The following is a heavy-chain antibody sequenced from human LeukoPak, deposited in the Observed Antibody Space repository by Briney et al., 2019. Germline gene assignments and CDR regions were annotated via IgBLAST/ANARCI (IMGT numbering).Heavy chain of an antibody. CDR3: AANYGSGRIFDY. V-gene: IGHV3-23*01. D-gene: IGHD3-10*01. CDR2: ISGSGGST. Sequence: GGSLRLSCAASRFTFSSYAMSWVRQAPGKGLEWVSGISGSGGSTYYTDSVKGRFTISRDNSKNTLYLQMNSLRAEDTAVYYCAANYGSGRIFDYWGQGTLVTVSS. CDR1: RFTFSSYA. J-gene: IGHJ4*02.